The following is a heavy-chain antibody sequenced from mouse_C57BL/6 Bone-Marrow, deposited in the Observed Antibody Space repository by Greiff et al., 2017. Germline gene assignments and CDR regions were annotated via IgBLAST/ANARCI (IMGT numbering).Heavy chain of an antibody. Sequence: EVQLVESGEGLVKPGGSLKLSCAASGFTFSSYAMSWVRQTPEKRLEWVAYISSGGDYIYYADTVKGRFTISRDNARNTLYLQMSSLKSEDTAMYYCTRRNYGSSHWYFDVWGTGTTVTVSS. V-gene: IGHV5-9-1*02. J-gene: IGHJ1*03. CDR2: ISSGGDYI. CDR3: TRRNYGSSHWYFDV. CDR1: GFTFSSYA. D-gene: IGHD1-1*01.